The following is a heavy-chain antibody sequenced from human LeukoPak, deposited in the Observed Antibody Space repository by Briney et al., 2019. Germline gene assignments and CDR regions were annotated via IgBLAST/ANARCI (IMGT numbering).Heavy chain of an antibody. Sequence: SETLSLTCTVSGGPISSSSYYWGWIRQPPGKGLEWIGSIYYSGSTYYNPSLKSRVTISVDTSKNQFSLKLSSVTAADTAVYYCARDRIVSGDFYWGQGTLVTVSS. CDR2: IYYSGST. CDR3: ARDRIVSGDFY. D-gene: IGHD3-16*02. CDR1: GGPISSSSYY. V-gene: IGHV4-39*07. J-gene: IGHJ4*02.